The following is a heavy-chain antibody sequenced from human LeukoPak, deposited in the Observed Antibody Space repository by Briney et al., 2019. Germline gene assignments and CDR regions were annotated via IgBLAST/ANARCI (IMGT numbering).Heavy chain of an antibody. Sequence: GGSLRLSCAASGFAFSNYWLHWVRQAPGKGLVWVARINAHGSSTNYADSVKGRFTISRDNAKNTLYLQMTSLSAEDTAVYYALAGYYYYYMDVWGKGTTVTVSS. CDR2: INAHGSST. J-gene: IGHJ6*03. CDR1: GFAFSNYW. V-gene: IGHV3-74*01. D-gene: IGHD6-13*01. CDR3: LAGYYYYYMDV.